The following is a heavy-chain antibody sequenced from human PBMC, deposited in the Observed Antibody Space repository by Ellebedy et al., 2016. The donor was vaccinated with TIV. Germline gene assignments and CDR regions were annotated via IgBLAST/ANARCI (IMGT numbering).Heavy chain of an antibody. V-gene: IGHV3-7*03. CDR3: ARLFRRTESSSFGGLRLTLINDY. CDR1: GFTFSTYW. CDR2: IKEDGSEN. J-gene: IGHJ4*02. Sequence: GESLKISCAASGFTFSTYWMSWVRQAPGKGLEWVANIKEDGSENEYVDSVKGRFTISRDNAKNSLDLQMNSLKTEDTAVYYCARLFRRTESSSFGGLRLTLINDYWGQGTLVTVSS. D-gene: IGHD3-16*01.